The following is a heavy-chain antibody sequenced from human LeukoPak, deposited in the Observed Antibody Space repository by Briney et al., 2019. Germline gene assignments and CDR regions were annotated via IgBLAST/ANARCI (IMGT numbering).Heavy chain of an antibody. CDR1: GGSFSSYY. CDR3: ARGPTISETGYFDY. Sequence: KPSETLSLTCAVYGGSFSSYYWSWIRQSPGKGLEWMAEINHRGDTNNNPSVKSRVTISVDRSKHQFSLKVTSLTAADTAVYYCARGPTISETGYFDYWGQGTLVTVS. CDR2: INHRGDT. D-gene: IGHD1-1*01. V-gene: IGHV4-34*01. J-gene: IGHJ4*03.